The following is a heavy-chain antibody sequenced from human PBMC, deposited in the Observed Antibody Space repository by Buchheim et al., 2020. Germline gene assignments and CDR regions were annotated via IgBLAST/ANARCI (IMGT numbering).Heavy chain of an antibody. CDR1: GFTSINHA. J-gene: IGHJ6*02. Sequence: EVQLVESGGDLVQPGGSLRLSCAGSGFTSINHALNWVRQAPGKGLEWVSSITGGGVTTYYADSVKGRFTISRDNSRSTLYLQMNSLRAEDTATYFCTRSMAVAGYSFYYYGMDVWGPGTT. CDR2: ITGGGVTT. V-gene: IGHV3-23*04. CDR3: TRSMAVAGYSFYYYGMDV. D-gene: IGHD6-19*01.